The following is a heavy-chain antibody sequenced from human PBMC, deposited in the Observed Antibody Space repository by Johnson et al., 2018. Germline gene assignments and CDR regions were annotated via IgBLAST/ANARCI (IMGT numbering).Heavy chain of an antibody. D-gene: IGHD2-2*01. Sequence: VQLVESGGGLVQPGGSLRLSCAASGFTFSSYDMHWVRQGTGKGLEWVSGIGTAGDTYYPGSVKGRFTIPRENAKNSLYLQMNSLRAEDTAVYYCARDRGGYCSSTSCYYYYGMDVWGQGTTVTVSS. CDR2: IGTAGDT. V-gene: IGHV3-13*01. J-gene: IGHJ6*02. CDR1: GFTFSSYD. CDR3: ARDRGGYCSSTSCYYYYGMDV.